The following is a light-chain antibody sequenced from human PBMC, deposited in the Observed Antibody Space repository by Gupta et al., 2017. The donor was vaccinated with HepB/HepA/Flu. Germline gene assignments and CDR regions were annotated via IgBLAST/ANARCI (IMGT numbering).Light chain of an antibody. CDR1: QSLLHSNGYNY. CDR3: MQALQTPCS. V-gene: IGKV2-28*01. J-gene: IGKJ2*04. Sequence: DIVMTQSPLSLPVTPGEPASISCRSSQSLLHSNGYNYLDWYLQKPGQSPQLLIYLGSNRASGVPDRFSGSGSGTDFTLKINRVEAEDVGVYYCMQALQTPCSFGQGTKLEIK. CDR2: LGS.